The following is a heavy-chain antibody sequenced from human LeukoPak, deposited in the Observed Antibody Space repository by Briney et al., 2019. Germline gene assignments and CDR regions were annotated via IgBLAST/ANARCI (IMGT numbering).Heavy chain of an antibody. CDR2: IYYSGST. CDR1: GGSFSGYY. Sequence: SETLSLTCAVYGGSFSGYYWSWIRQPPGKGLEGIGYIYYSGSTNYNPSLKSRVTISVDTSKNQFSLKLSSVTAADTAVYYCARDRWGVIDYWGQGTLVTVSS. J-gene: IGHJ4*02. V-gene: IGHV4-59*01. D-gene: IGHD3-10*01. CDR3: ARDRWGVIDY.